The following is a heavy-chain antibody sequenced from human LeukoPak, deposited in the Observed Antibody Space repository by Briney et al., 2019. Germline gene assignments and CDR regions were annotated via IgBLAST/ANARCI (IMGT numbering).Heavy chain of an antibody. Sequence: GESLRISCKGSGYSFTSYWISWVRQMPGEGLEGMGRIDPSDSYTNYSPSFQGHVTISADKSISTAYLQWSSLKASDTAMYYCASQIYYGSGSSDYWGQGTLVTVSS. J-gene: IGHJ4*02. CDR3: ASQIYYGSGSSDY. D-gene: IGHD3-10*01. CDR2: IDPSDSYT. CDR1: GYSFTSYW. V-gene: IGHV5-10-1*01.